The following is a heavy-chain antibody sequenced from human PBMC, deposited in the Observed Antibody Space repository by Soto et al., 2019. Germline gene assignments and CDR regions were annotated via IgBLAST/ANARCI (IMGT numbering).Heavy chain of an antibody. V-gene: IGHV3-23*01. J-gene: IGHJ6*02. CDR1: GFTFSSYA. CDR2: ISASGGST. CDR3: AKDTFRSTSEYGMDV. D-gene: IGHD6-6*01. Sequence: VGSLRLSCAASGFTFSSYAVSWVRQPPGKGLEWVSTISASGGSTYYADSVKGRFTVSRDNSENTLYVQMNSLRAEDTAVYYCAKDTFRSTSEYGMDVWGQGTTVTVSS.